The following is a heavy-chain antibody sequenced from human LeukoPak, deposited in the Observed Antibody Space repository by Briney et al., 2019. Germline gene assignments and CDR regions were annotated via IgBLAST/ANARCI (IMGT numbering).Heavy chain of an antibody. CDR3: AIGTKYCSGGSCLGAPFDY. CDR2: ISYDGSNK. CDR1: GFTSSSYA. Sequence: GGSLRLSCAASGFTSSSYAMHWVRQAPGKGLEWVAVISYDGSNKYYADSVKGRFTISRDNSKNTLYLQMNSLRAEDTAVYYCAIGTKYCSGGSCLGAPFDYWGQGTLVTVSS. V-gene: IGHV3-30*04. J-gene: IGHJ4*02. D-gene: IGHD2-15*01.